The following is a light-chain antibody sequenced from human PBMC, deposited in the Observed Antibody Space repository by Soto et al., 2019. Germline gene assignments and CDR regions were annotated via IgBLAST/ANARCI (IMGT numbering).Light chain of an antibody. CDR2: KVS. Sequence: DIQMTQSPSTLSASVGDRVTITCRASQRINWLAWYQQKPGKAPKVLIYKVSRLESGVPSRFSGSGSGKEFSLTISSLQPDDFATYYCHQYNTYPWTFGQGTKVEIK. V-gene: IGKV1-5*03. CDR1: QRINW. CDR3: HQYNTYPWT. J-gene: IGKJ1*01.